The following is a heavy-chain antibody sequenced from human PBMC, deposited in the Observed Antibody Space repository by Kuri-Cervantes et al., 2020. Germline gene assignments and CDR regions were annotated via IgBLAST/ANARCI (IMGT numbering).Heavy chain of an antibody. D-gene: IGHD5-18*01. CDR1: GFSFSDYG. CDR2: ISGSGGST. CDR3: AEERDTAMVICLDY. J-gene: IGHJ4*02. Sequence: GGSLRLSCAASGFSFSDYGMSWVRQAPGKGLEWVSAISGSGGSTYYADSVKGRFTISRDNSKNTLYLQMNSLRAEDTAVYYCAEERDTAMVICLDYWGQGTLVTVSS. V-gene: IGHV3-23*01.